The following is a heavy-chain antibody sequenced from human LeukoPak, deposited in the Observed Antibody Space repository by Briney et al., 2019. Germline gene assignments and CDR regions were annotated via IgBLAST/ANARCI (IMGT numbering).Heavy chain of an antibody. V-gene: IGHV3-30*02. CDR1: GFTFSSYG. CDR3: AKDSGEVLRFLEWSYFDY. D-gene: IGHD3-3*01. J-gene: IGHJ4*02. CDR2: IRYDGSNK. Sequence: GGSLRLSCAASGFTFSSYGMHWVRQAPGKGLEWVACIRYDGSNKYYADSVKGRFTISRDNSTNTLYLQMNSLRAEDTAVYYCAKDSGEVLRFLEWSYFDYWGQGTLVTVSS.